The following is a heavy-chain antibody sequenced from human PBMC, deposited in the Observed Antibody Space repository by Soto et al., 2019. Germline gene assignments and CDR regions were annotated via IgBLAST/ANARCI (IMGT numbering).Heavy chain of an antibody. CDR1: GGSINDHY. CDR3: ARVRTGYFDY. Sequence: SETLSLTCTLSGGSINDHYCSCIRQPPGKGLEWIGYIYYNGNTNYNPSLESRVTISVDRSRNQFSLRLTSLTAADTAVYYCARVRTGYFDYWGRGALVTVSS. J-gene: IGHJ4*02. V-gene: IGHV4-59*11. CDR2: IYYNGNT. D-gene: IGHD3-9*01.